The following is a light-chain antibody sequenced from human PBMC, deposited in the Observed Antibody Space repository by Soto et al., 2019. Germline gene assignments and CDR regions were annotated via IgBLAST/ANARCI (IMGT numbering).Light chain of an antibody. CDR3: CSYAGSYTHYV. V-gene: IGLV2-11*01. J-gene: IGLJ1*01. CDR1: SSDVGGYIY. CDR2: DVS. Sequence: QSALTRPRSVSGSPGQSVTISCTGTSSDVGGYIYVSWYQQHPGKAPKLIIYDVSKRPSGVPDRFSGSKSGNTASLTISGLQAEDEADYYCCSYAGSYTHYVFGTGTKVTVL.